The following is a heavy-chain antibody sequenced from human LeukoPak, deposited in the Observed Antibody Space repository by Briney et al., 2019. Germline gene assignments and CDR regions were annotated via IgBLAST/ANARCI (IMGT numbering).Heavy chain of an antibody. CDR3: ARGGSIIVVVPASNLPSDY. D-gene: IGHD2-2*01. CDR2: INPNSGGT. CDR1: GYTFTSYY. V-gene: IGHV1-2*02. Sequence: ASVKVSCKASGYTFTSYYMHWVRQAPGQGLEWMGWINPNSGGTNYAQKFQGRVTMTRDTSISAAFLELSMLTSDDTAVYYCARGGSIIVVVPASNLPSDYWGQGTLVTVSS. J-gene: IGHJ4*02.